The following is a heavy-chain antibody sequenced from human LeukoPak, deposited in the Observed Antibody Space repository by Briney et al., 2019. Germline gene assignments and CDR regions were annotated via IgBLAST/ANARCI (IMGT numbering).Heavy chain of an antibody. D-gene: IGHD6-13*01. V-gene: IGHV3-23*01. J-gene: IGHJ4*02. CDR1: GFTFSSYA. CDR3: AKDRRKEGAAAKYGY. Sequence: GGSLRLSCAASGFTFSSYAMSWARQAPGKGLEWVSAISGSGGSTYYADSVKGRFTISRDNSKNTLYLQMNSLRAEDTAVYYCAKDRRKEGAAAKYGYWGQGTLVTVSS. CDR2: ISGSGGST.